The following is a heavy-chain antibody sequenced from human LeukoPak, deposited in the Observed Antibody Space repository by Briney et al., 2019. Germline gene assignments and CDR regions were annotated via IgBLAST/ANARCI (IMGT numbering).Heavy chain of an antibody. CDR2: IIPFYEIT. CDR1: GGTFGTYA. V-gene: IGHV1-69*17. D-gene: IGHD1-1*01. J-gene: IGHJ6*04. Sequence: SVKVSCKASGGTFGTYAITWVRQAPGKGLEWMGGIIPFYEITNYAENFQGRVTITADKSTNTAYMEVNSLKSEDTAVYFCARCIQLERRGEYYYYYGMDVWGRGTTVTVSS. CDR3: ARCIQLERRGEYYYYYGMDV.